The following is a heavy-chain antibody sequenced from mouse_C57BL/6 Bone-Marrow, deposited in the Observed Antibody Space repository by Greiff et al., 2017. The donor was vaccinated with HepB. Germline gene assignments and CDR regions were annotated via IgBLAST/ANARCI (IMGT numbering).Heavy chain of an antibody. D-gene: IGHD2-1*01. J-gene: IGHJ1*03. CDR1: GYAFSSSW. CDR2: IYPGDGDT. V-gene: IGHV1-82*01. CDR3: ASYYGNLWYFDV. Sequence: QVQLQQSGPELVKPGASVKISCKASGYAFSSSWMNWVKQRPGKGLEWIGRIYPGDGDTNYNGKLKGKATLTADKSSSTAYMQLSSLTSEDSAVYFCASYYGNLWYFDVWGTGTTVTVSS.